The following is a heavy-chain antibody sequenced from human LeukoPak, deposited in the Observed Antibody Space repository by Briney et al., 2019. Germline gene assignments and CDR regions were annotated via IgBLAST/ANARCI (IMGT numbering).Heavy chain of an antibody. D-gene: IGHD3-3*01. CDR1: GYTLNNYG. CDR3: ARDGHFLEWLLYFGDV. J-gene: IGHJ6*02. V-gene: IGHV1-18*01. CDR2: ISAYNGKT. Sequence: GASVKVSCKASGYTLNNYGISWVRQAPGQGLEWMGWISAYNGKTNYAQKLQGRVTMTTDTSTSTAYMELRSLRSDDTAVYYCARDGHFLEWLLYFGDVWGQGTTVTVSS.